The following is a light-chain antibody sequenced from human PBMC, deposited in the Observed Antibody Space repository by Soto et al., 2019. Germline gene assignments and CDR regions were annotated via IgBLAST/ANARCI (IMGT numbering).Light chain of an antibody. CDR1: SGHSTYA. V-gene: IGLV4-69*01. CDR3: QTWGTAIHDVI. CDR2: LNSDGSH. J-gene: IGLJ2*01. Sequence: QLVLTQSPSASASLGASVKLTCTLTSGHSTYAIAWHQQQPENGPRYLMKLNSDGSHSKGDGIPDRFSGSSSGAERHLIISSLQSEDEADYYCQTWGTAIHDVIFGGGTKVTVL.